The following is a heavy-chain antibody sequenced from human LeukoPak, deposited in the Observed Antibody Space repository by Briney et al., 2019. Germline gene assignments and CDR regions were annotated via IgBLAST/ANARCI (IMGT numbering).Heavy chain of an antibody. D-gene: IGHD1-26*01. CDR3: ARGGATLGADSFDY. CDR2: ISHTSSYI. CDR1: GFTFSSHT. J-gene: IGHJ4*02. V-gene: IGHV3-21*01. Sequence: GGSLRLSCAASGFTFSSHTMNWIRQAPGKGLEWVSSISHTSSYIYFADSVKGRFAISRDNAKNSLYLQVSSLRAEDTAEYFCARGGATLGADSFDYWGQGTLVTVSS.